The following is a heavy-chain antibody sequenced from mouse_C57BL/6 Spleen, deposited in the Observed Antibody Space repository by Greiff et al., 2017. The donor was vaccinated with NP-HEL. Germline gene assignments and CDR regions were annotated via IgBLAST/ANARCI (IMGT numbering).Heavy chain of an antibody. CDR1: GFTFSSYT. CDR2: ISGGGGNT. CDR3: ARPPSGNWYFDV. J-gene: IGHJ1*03. D-gene: IGHD3-1*01. V-gene: IGHV5-9*01. Sequence: EVQRVESGGGLVKPGGSLKLSCAASGFTFSSYTMSWVRQTPEKRLEWVATISGGGGNTYYPDSVKGRFTISRDNAKNTLYLQMSSLRSEDTALYYCARPPSGNWYFDVWGTGTTVTVSS.